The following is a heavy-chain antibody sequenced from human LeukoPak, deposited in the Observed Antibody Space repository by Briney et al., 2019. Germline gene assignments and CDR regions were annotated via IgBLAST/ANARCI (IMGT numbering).Heavy chain of an antibody. V-gene: IGHV1-18*01. CDR2: ISVCNGNT. J-gene: IGHJ4*02. CDR1: GGTFSSYA. D-gene: IGHD4-17*01. CDR3: ASPADYGDYYFDY. Sequence: ASVKVSCKASGGTFSSYAISWVRQAPGEGLEWMGGISVCNGNTNYAQKLQGRVTMTTDTSTTTAYMELRSLRSDDTAVYYCASPADYGDYYFDYWGQGTLVTVSS.